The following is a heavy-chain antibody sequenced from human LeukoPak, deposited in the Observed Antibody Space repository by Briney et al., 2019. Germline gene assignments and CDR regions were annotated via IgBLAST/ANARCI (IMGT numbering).Heavy chain of an antibody. J-gene: IGHJ4*02. V-gene: IGHV3-48*03. CDR1: GFTFRSYE. CDR3: ARANYYDLSGYDY. CDR2: ITSSGNTI. D-gene: IGHD3-22*01. Sequence: GGSGGLSCAASGFTFRSYEMNWVRQAPGKGLEWVSYITSSGNTIYYADSVKGRFTISRDNAKNSLYLQMNSLRAEDTAVYYCARANYYDLSGYDYWGQGTLVTVSS.